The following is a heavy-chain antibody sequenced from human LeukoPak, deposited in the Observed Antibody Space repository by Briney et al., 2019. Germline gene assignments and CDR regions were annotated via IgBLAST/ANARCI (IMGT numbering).Heavy chain of an antibody. Sequence: GGSLRLSCAAYGFTVSDYEIKWVRQALGKGLEWVSCISTSGSTTYYADSVKGRFTISRDNPKNSLFLQMNTLTAEDTAVYYCARGALHVFDYWGQGTPVTVSS. CDR2: ISTSGSTT. J-gene: IGHJ4*02. CDR1: GFTVSDYE. D-gene: IGHD3-10*02. CDR3: ARGALHVFDY. V-gene: IGHV3-48*03.